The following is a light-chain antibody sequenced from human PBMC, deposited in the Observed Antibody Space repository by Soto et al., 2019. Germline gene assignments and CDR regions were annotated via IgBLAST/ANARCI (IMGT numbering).Light chain of an antibody. V-gene: IGLV2-8*01. Sequence: QSVLTQPPSASGSPGQSVTISCTGTSSDVGGYNYVSWYQQHPGKAPKFMIYEVSKRPSGVPDRFSGSKSGNTASLTVSGLHAEDEADYYCSSYAGSNNLVFGGGTKLTVL. CDR2: EVS. J-gene: IGLJ2*01. CDR3: SSYAGSNNLV. CDR1: SSDVGGYNY.